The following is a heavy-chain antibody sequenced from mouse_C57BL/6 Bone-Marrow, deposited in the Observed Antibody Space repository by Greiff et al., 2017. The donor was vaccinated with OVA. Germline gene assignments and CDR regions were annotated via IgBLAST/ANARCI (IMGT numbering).Heavy chain of an antibody. J-gene: IGHJ3*01. CDR2: IWGVGST. V-gene: IGHV2-6*01. CDR3: ASEGSYYGNYPFAY. D-gene: IGHD2-1*01. Sequence: VKLMESGPGLVAPSQSLSITCTVSGFSLTSYGVDWVRQSPGKGLEWLGVIWGVGSTNYNSDLKSRLSISKDNSKSQVCLKMNSLQTDDTAMSYCASEGSYYGNYPFAYWGQGTLVTVSA. CDR1: GFSLTSYG.